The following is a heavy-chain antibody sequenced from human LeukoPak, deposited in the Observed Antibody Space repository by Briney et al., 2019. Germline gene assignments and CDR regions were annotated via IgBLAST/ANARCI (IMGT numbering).Heavy chain of an antibody. CDR1: GGSMSSYY. CDR2: IYYSGST. Sequence: KPAQTLSLTCTVSGGSMSSYYWNWIRQPPGKGLEWIGYIYYSGSTSYNPSLKSRVTILVDTSKNQFSLKLSSVTAADTAVYYCARDIRASDYGDYLFDYWGQGTLVTVSS. V-gene: IGHV4-59*01. J-gene: IGHJ4*02. CDR3: ARDIRASDYGDYLFDY. D-gene: IGHD4-17*01.